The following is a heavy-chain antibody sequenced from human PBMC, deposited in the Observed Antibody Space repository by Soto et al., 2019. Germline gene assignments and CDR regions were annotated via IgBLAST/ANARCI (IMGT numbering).Heavy chain of an antibody. CDR1: GLPFNNYA. V-gene: IGHV3-33*01. Sequence: GGFLRLSCAASGLPFNNYAMHWVRQAPGKGLEWVAVIWHDGSNEHYADSVKGRFRIARDNSNNTLYLQMNSLRGEDTALYYCARDDVSMVTTFLDYWGLGTLVTVSS. J-gene: IGHJ4*02. D-gene: IGHD2-21*02. CDR3: ARDDVSMVTTFLDY. CDR2: IWHDGSNE.